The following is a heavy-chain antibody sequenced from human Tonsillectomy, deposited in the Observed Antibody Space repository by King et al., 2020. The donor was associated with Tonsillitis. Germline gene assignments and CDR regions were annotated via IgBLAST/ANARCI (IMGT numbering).Heavy chain of an antibody. V-gene: IGHV3-49*03. D-gene: IGHD5-18*01. J-gene: IGHJ5*02. CDR2: IRSKAYGGTT. CDR1: GFTFGDYA. Sequence: VQLVESGGGLVQPGRSLRLSCTASGFTFGDYAMSWFRQAPGKGLEWVGFIRSKAYGGTTEYAASVKGRFTFSRDDSKSIAYLQMNSLKTEDTAVYYCTRYSTAMVKFVSAWFDPWGQGTLVTVSS. CDR3: TRYSTAMVKFVSAWFDP.